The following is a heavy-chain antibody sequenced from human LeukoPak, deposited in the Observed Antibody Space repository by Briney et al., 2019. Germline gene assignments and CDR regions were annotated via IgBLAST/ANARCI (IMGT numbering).Heavy chain of an antibody. J-gene: IGHJ4*02. D-gene: IGHD2-2*01. V-gene: IGHV1-3*01. Sequence: ASVKVSCKASGYTFTSYAMHWVRQAPGQRLEWMGWINAGNGNTKYLQKFQGRVTITRDTSASTAYMELSSLRSEDTAVYYCARSEDIVVVPAAGYLGDYWGQGTLVTVSS. CDR2: INAGNGNT. CDR1: GYTFTSYA. CDR3: ARSEDIVVVPAAGYLGDY.